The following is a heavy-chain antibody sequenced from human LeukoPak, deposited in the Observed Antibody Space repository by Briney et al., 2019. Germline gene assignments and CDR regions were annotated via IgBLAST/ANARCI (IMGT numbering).Heavy chain of an antibody. CDR2: IIPIFGTA. V-gene: IGHV1-69*01. D-gene: IGHD2-2*02. J-gene: IGHJ4*02. CDR1: GGTFSSYA. CDR3: ARAGVGVYCSSTSCYTGVDY. Sequence: SVKVSCKASGGTFSSYAISWVQQAPGQGLEWMGGIIPIFGTANYAQKFQGRVTITADESTSTAYMELSSLRSEDTAVYYCARAGVGVYCSSTSCYTGVDYWGQGALVTVSS.